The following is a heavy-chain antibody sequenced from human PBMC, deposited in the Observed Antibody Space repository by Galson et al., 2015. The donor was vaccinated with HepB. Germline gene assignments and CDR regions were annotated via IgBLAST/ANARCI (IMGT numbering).Heavy chain of an antibody. CDR3: AREEDAFDI. CDR2: VFNDGTKK. CDR1: GFTFSSHA. Sequence: SLRLSCAASGFTFSSHAMHWVRQAPGKGLEWVATVFNDGTKKYYADSVKGRFTISRDISKNTLYLEMNSLRPEDTAVYYCAREEDAFDIWGQGTMVTVSS. J-gene: IGHJ3*02. V-gene: IGHV3-30-3*01.